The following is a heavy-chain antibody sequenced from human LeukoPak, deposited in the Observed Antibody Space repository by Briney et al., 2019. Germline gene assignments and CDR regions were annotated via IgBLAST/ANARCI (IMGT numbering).Heavy chain of an antibody. Sequence: SETLSLTCTVSGGSISSYYWSWIRQPPGKGLEWIGYIYYSGSTNYNPSLKSRVTISVDTSKNQFSLKLSSVTAADTAVYYCARAGLLVGATNAFDIWGQGTMVTVSS. D-gene: IGHD1-26*01. CDR3: ARAGLLVGATNAFDI. CDR2: IYYSGST. J-gene: IGHJ3*02. CDR1: GGSISSYY. V-gene: IGHV4-59*01.